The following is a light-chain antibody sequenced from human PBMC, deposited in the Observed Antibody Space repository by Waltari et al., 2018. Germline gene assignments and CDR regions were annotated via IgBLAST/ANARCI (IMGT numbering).Light chain of an antibody. CDR3: QQYKSYLYT. CDR2: EVS. CDR1: QGLFKW. V-gene: IGKV1-5*03. J-gene: IGKJ2*01. Sequence: DIQMTQSPSSLPAPVGDRVTITCPASQGLFKWVAWYQGKTGKPPKILISEVSTLERVVPSRFSGSGSEAEFTLTINNLQPDDFATYYCQQYKSYLYTFGQGTKLEI.